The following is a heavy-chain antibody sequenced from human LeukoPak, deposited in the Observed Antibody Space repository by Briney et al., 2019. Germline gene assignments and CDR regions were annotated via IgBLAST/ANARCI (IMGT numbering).Heavy chain of an antibody. Sequence: SETLSLTCTVSGGSMNSYHWSWIRQPPGKGLEWIGKIYYSGTTNYNPSLKSRVTISADTSKNQFSLKVTSVTAADTAVYYCARAPGYCSGGSCYDYWGRGTLVTASS. D-gene: IGHD2-15*01. CDR1: GGSMNSYH. CDR2: IYYSGTT. J-gene: IGHJ4*02. CDR3: ARAPGYCSGGSCYDY. V-gene: IGHV4-59*01.